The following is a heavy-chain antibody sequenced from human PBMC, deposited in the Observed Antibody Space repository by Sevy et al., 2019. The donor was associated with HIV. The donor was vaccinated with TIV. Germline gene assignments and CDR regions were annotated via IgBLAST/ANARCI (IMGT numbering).Heavy chain of an antibody. V-gene: IGHV3-7*01. CDR3: GTFKEVG. J-gene: IGHJ4*02. Sequence: GGSLRLSCAASGFTFSNYWMSWVRQAPGKGLEWVANIKQDGSQKYYVDSVKGRFTISRDNAKNSLFLQMNSLRAEDTAVYNCGTFKEVGWGQGTLVTVSS. CDR2: IKQDGSQK. CDR1: GFTFSNYW. D-gene: IGHD1-26*01.